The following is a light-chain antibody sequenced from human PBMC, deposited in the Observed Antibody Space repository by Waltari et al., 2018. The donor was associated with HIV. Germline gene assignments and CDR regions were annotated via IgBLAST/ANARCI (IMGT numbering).Light chain of an antibody. J-gene: IGLJ2*01. CDR1: NTDIGLYNL. CDR2: GVN. Sequence: QSALTQPASVSGSPGQSITISCTGANTDIGLYNLVSWYRQHPDKAPQLVIYGVNTRPSGVSERFSGSKSGNTASLTISSLQAEDEADYYCSSYTNSDILLFGGGTKLTVL. V-gene: IGLV2-14*01. CDR3: SSYTNSDILL.